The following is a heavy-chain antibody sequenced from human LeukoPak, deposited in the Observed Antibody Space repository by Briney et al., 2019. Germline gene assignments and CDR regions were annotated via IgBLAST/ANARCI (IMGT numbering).Heavy chain of an antibody. CDR3: ASVVRGYRFYFDY. Sequence: SSETLSLTCGVPGGSISSGGYSWSWIRQPPGKGLEWIGYIFHSGSTYYNPSLKSRVTISVDTSKNQFSLKLSSVTAADTAVYYCASVVRGYRFYFDYWGQGTLVTVSS. CDR1: GGSISSGGYS. J-gene: IGHJ4*02. V-gene: IGHV4-30-2*02. CDR2: IFHSGST. D-gene: IGHD5-18*01.